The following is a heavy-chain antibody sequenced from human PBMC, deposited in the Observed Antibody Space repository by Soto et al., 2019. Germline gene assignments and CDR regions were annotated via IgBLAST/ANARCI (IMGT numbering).Heavy chain of an antibody. J-gene: IGHJ4*02. D-gene: IGHD6-19*01. CDR2: IWYDGSNK. V-gene: IGHV3-33*01. Sequence: QVQLVESGGGVVQPGRSLRLSCAASGFTFSSYGMHWVRQAPGKGLEWVAVIWYDGSNKYYADSVKGRFTISRDNSKNTLYLQMNSLRAEDTAVYYCARSGPYSSRQFWLGVHLDYWGQGTLVTVSS. CDR3: ARSGPYSSRQFWLGVHLDY. CDR1: GFTFSSYG.